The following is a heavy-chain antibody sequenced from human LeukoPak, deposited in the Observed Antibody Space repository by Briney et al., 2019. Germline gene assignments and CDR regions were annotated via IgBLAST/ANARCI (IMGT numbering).Heavy chain of an antibody. CDR1: GYTFTGYY. V-gene: IGHV1-2*02. D-gene: IGHD2-8*02. CDR2: INPNSGGT. CDR3: ASISGLYDAFDI. Sequence: ASVKVSCKASGYTFTGYYMHWVRQAPGQGLEWMGWINPNSGGTNYAQKFQGRVTMTRDTSMSTAYMELSRLRSDDTAVYYCASISGLYDAFDIWGQGTMVTVSS. J-gene: IGHJ3*02.